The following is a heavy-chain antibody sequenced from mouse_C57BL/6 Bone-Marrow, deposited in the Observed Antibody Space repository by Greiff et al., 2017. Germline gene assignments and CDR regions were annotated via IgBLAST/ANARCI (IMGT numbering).Heavy chain of an antibody. V-gene: IGHV5-4*01. CDR1: GFTFSSYA. CDR2: ISDGGSYT. J-gene: IGHJ1*03. Sequence: EVQGVESGGGLVKPGGSLKLSCAASGFTFSSYAMSWVRQTPEKRLEWVATISDGGSYTYYPDNVKGRFTISRDNAKNNLYLQMSHLKSEDTAMYDCARDFTTVVDWYFDVWGTGTTVTVSS. D-gene: IGHD1-1*01. CDR3: ARDFTTVVDWYFDV.